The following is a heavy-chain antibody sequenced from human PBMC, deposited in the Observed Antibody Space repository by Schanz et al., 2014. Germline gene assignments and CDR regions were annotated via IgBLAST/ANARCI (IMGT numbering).Heavy chain of an antibody. V-gene: IGHV1-18*04. D-gene: IGHD5-18*01. J-gene: IGHJ3*02. CDR2: ISAYNGDT. CDR3: TRGGYSYALSAFDI. Sequence: QVQLVQSGTEVKKPGASVKVSCKASGYTFTNFYIHWVRQAPGQGLEWVGWISAYNGDTNYALKRQGRVTMTTDTSTGTAYMELRSLRSDDTALYYCTRGGYSYALSAFDIWGQGTMVTVSS. CDR1: GYTFTNFY.